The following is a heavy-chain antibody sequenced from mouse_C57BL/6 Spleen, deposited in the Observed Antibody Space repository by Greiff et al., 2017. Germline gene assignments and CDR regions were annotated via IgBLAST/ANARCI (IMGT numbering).Heavy chain of an antibody. V-gene: IGHV1-69*01. CDR2: IDPSDSYT. D-gene: IGHD3-2*02. CDR1: GYTFTSYW. CDR3: ARRSGRDSSGYVGFAY. J-gene: IGHJ3*01. Sequence: VKLQQPGAELVMPGASVKLSCKASGYTFTSYWMHWVKQRPGQGLEWIGEIDPSDSYTNYNQKFKGKSTLTVDKSSSTAYMQLSSLTSEDSAVYYCARRSGRDSSGYVGFAYWGQGTLVTVSA.